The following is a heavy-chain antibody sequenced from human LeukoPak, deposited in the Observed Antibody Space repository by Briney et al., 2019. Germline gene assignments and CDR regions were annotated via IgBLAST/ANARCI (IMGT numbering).Heavy chain of an antibody. CDR2: IYYSGST. CDR3: ARGGNYYDSSGYYLHPYYFDY. J-gene: IGHJ4*02. D-gene: IGHD3-22*01. Sequence: PSETLSLTCTVSGGSISSSSYYWGWIRQPPGKGLEWIGSIYYSGSTYYNPSLKSRVTISVDTSKNQFSLKLSSVTAADTAVYYCARGGNYYDSSGYYLHPYYFDYWGQGTLVTVSS. V-gene: IGHV4-39*01. CDR1: GGSISSSSYY.